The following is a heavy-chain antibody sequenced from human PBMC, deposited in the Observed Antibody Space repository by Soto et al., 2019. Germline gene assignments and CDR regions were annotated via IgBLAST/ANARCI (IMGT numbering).Heavy chain of an antibody. CDR1: GGSISSYY. V-gene: IGHV4-59*01. CDR2: IYYSGST. J-gene: IGHJ3*02. CDR3: ARENPSYDSSLDAFDI. D-gene: IGHD3-22*01. Sequence: QVQLQESGPGLVKPSETLSLTCTVSGGSISSYYWSWIRQPPGKGLEWIGYIYYSGSTNYNPSLKSRVTISVDTSKNQFSLKLSSVTAADTAVYYCARENPSYDSSLDAFDIWGQGTMVTVSS.